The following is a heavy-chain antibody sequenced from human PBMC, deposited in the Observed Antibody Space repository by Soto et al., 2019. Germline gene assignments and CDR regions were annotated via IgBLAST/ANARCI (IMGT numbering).Heavy chain of an antibody. CDR2: IIAVFGRG. CDR1: GGTFSSYT. J-gene: IGHJ3*01. Sequence: SVKVSCKASGGTFSSYTVSWLRQVPGQGLEWMGGIIAVFGRGNYAQKFQGRVTITADESTSTVYMELRSLTSEDTAVYFCARKRGGATIVGVTGTFDVWGQGTMVTVSS. CDR3: ARKRGGATIVGVTGTFDV. V-gene: IGHV1-69*13. D-gene: IGHD1-26*01.